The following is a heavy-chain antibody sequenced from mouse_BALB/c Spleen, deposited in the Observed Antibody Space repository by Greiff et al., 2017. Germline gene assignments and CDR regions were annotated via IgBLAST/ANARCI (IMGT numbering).Heavy chain of an antibody. Sequence: VMLVESGPGLVAPSQSLSITCTVSGFSLTSYGVHWVRQPPGKGLEWLGVIWAGGSTNYNSALMSRLSISKDNSKSQVFLKMNSLQTDDTAMYYCARVDDYAMDYWGQGTSVTVSS. CDR1: GFSLTSYG. J-gene: IGHJ4*01. CDR3: ARVDDYAMDY. CDR2: IWAGGST. V-gene: IGHV2-9*02.